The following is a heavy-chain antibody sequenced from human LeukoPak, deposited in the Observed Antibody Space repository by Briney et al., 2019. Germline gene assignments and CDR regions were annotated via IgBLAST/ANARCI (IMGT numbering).Heavy chain of an antibody. CDR3: ARGGWYPESFQH. J-gene: IGHJ1*01. Sequence: PSETLSLTCTVSGGSISSYYWNWLRQPPGKGLEWIGYIYYSGSTNYNPSLKSRVTISVDTSKNQFSLKLSSVTAADTAVYYCARGGWYPESFQHWGQGALVTVSS. CDR1: GGSISSYY. D-gene: IGHD6-19*01. CDR2: IYYSGST. V-gene: IGHV4-59*01.